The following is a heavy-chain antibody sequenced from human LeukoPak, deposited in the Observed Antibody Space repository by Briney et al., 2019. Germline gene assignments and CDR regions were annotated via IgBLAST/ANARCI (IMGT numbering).Heavy chain of an antibody. V-gene: IGHV1-2*02. CDR1: GYTFTDYY. D-gene: IGHD2/OR15-2a*01. CDR3: ARDEGRICPDY. Sequence: ASVNVSCKASGYTFTDYYIHWVRRAPGQGLEWMGWINPNTNGANFDPKFQGRVTMTRDTSINTAYMELSRLSSDDTAMYFCARDEGRICPDYWGQGTLVTVSS. J-gene: IGHJ4*02. CDR2: INPNTNGA.